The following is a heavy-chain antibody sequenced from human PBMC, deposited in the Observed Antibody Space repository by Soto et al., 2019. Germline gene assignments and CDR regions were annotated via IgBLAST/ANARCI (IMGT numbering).Heavy chain of an antibody. CDR3: AAGSGWYYFDY. D-gene: IGHD6-19*01. J-gene: IGHJ4*02. V-gene: IGHV4-59*01. Sequence: SETLSLTCTVSGGSISSYYWSWIRQPPGKGLEWIGYIYYSGSTNYNPSLKSRVTISVDTSKNQFSLKLSSVTAADTAVYYCAAGSGWYYFDYWGQGTLITVSS. CDR2: IYYSGST. CDR1: GGSISSYY.